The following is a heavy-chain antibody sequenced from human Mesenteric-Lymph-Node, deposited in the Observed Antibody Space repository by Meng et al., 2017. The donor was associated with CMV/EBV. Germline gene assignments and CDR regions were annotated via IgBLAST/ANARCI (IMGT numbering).Heavy chain of an antibody. Sequence: TFTSYGISWVRQAPGQGLQWMGGIIPIFSTTIYSHKFQDRVSITADESATTAYMELSGLRSEDTAMYYCARGREIMVRGVIGFFDYWGQGTLVTVSS. CDR1: TFTSYG. CDR2: IIPIFSTT. V-gene: IGHV1-69*01. CDR3: ARGREIMVRGVIGFFDY. J-gene: IGHJ4*02. D-gene: IGHD3-10*01.